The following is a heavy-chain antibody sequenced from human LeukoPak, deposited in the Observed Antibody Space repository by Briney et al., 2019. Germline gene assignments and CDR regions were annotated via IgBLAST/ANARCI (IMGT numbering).Heavy chain of an antibody. V-gene: IGHV4-61*02. CDR2: IYMSGST. J-gene: IGHJ6*03. D-gene: IGHD7-27*01. CDR3: ARVVWGGDFHYSLDV. CDR1: GGSIRSGTDY. Sequence: SETLSLTCIVSGGSIRSGTDYWGWIRQPAGKGLEWIGRIYMSGSTDYNPSFKSRVTMSVDTSKNQVSLKLRSVTAADTAVYYCARVVWGGDFHYSLDVWGKGTTVIVSS.